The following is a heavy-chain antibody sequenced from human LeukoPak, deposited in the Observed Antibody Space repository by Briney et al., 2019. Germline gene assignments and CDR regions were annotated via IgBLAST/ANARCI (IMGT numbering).Heavy chain of an antibody. CDR2: ISSSGSTI. Sequence: GGSLRLSCAASGFTFSDYYMSWIRQAPGKGLEWVSYISSSGSTIYYADSVKGRFTISRDNAKNSLYLQMNSLRAEDTALYYCARSRGWFGEPNKEFDYWGQGTLVTVSS. CDR3: ARSRGWFGEPNKEFDY. CDR1: GFTFSDYY. V-gene: IGHV3-11*01. D-gene: IGHD3-10*01. J-gene: IGHJ4*02.